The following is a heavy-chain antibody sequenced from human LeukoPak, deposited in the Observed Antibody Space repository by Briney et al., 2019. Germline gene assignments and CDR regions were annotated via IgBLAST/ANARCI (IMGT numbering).Heavy chain of an antibody. CDR2: IYWDDDE. D-gene: IGHD2-15*01. V-gene: IGHV2-5*02. J-gene: IGHJ4*02. CDR1: GFSLTTGGVG. CDR3: AHGARRAHCTGGSCYNFDY. Sequence: ESGPTLVKPTQTLALTCTFSGFSLTTGGVGVGWIRQPPGKALEWLAIIYWDDDERYSPSLKSRLTLIKDTSRNQVVLVMTNMDPVDTATYYCAHGARRAHCTGGSCYNFDYWGQGTLVTVSS.